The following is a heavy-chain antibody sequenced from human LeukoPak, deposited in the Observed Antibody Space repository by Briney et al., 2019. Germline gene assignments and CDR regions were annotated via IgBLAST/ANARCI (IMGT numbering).Heavy chain of an antibody. D-gene: IGHD4-17*01. CDR3: ASLLTTVTTEYFQH. Sequence: GGSLRLSCAASGFTFSSYAMSWVRQAPGKGLEWVSSISSSSSYIYYADSVKGRFTISRDNAKNSLYLQMNSLRAEDTAVYSCASLLTTVTTEYFQHWGQGTLVTVSS. J-gene: IGHJ1*01. CDR2: ISSSSSYI. CDR1: GFTFSSYA. V-gene: IGHV3-21*01.